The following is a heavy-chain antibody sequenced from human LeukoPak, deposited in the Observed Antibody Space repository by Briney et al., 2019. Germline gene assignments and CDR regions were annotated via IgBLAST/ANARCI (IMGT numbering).Heavy chain of an antibody. Sequence: GRSLRLSCAASGFTFSNYGMHWVRQAPGKGLEWVAVIWYDGSNKYYGDSVKGRFTISRDNSKNTLYLQMNSLRAEDTAVYYCARIPGGYYYGMDVWGQGTTVTVSS. CDR3: ARIPGGYYYGMDV. V-gene: IGHV3-33*01. D-gene: IGHD3-16*01. CDR1: GFTFSNYG. J-gene: IGHJ6*02. CDR2: IWYDGSNK.